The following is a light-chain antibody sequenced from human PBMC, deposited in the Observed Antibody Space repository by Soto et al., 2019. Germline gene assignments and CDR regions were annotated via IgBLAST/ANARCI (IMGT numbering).Light chain of an antibody. V-gene: IGKV3-20*01. CDR3: QQYGSSPFT. CDR2: DAS. CDR1: QSVLSNT. Sequence: EIVLTQSPGTLSLSPGERATLSCRASQSVLSNTLAWHQQKPGQAPSLLIYDASTRATGIPDRFSGSGSGTDFTLTISRLEPEDFAVYYCQQYGSSPFTFGPGTKVDIK. J-gene: IGKJ3*01.